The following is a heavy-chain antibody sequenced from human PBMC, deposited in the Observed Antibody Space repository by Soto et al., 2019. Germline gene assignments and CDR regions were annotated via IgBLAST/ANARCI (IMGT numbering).Heavy chain of an antibody. Sequence: QVQLVQSGAEVKKPGASVKVSCKTSGYTFTDYHMHWMRQAPGQGLEWMGWINPNNGGTHYAKKIQGRVTMTGDASISTANMYLSRLRSDDTAAYYCARVAGGRPWGEDYVDCWAQRSVVTASS. CDR3: ARVAGGRPWGEDYVDC. CDR2: INPNNGGT. J-gene: IGHJ4*02. V-gene: IGHV1-2*02. D-gene: IGHD3-16*01. CDR1: GYTFTDYH.